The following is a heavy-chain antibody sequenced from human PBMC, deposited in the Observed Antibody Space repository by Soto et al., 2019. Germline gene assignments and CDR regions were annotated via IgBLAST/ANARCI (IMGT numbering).Heavy chain of an antibody. CDR2: IIPRSATS. J-gene: IGHJ6*02. Sequence: SVTGSGRASVYTFSTYTITWMRQAPRQGLEWMGGIIPRSATSNYAQKFQGRVTITADESTNTAYMELSSLRSEDTAVYYCAREGLVLVPTTVNSDYYYYAMDVWGQGTTVTVSS. D-gene: IGHD2-2*01. CDR3: AREGLVLVPTTVNSDYYYYAMDV. CDR1: VYTFSTYT. V-gene: IGHV1-69*13.